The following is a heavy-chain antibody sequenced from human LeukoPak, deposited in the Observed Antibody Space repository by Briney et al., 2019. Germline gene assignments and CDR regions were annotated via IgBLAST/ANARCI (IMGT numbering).Heavy chain of an antibody. CDR3: ARDRTGLDY. CDR2: IYYSGST. Sequence: SETLSLTCTVSGGSISSSSYYWGWIRQPPGKGLEWIGYIYYSGSTNYNPSLKSRVTISVDTSKNQFSLKLSSVTAADTAVYYCARDRTGLDYWGQGTLVTVSS. CDR1: GGSISSSSYY. V-gene: IGHV4-61*01. J-gene: IGHJ4*02.